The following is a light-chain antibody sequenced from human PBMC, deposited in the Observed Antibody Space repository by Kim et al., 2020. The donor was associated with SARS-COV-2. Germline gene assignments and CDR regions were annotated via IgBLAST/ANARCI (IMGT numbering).Light chain of an antibody. Sequence: LSVSPWESATLSCRASQTISINVAWYQQKPGQAPRLLIYGASTRATGVPARFSGSGSGTEFTLTVSSLQSEDFAVYYCQQYNKWPTFGGGTKLEI. CDR1: QTISIN. J-gene: IGKJ4*01. CDR3: QQYNKWPT. CDR2: GAS. V-gene: IGKV3-15*01.